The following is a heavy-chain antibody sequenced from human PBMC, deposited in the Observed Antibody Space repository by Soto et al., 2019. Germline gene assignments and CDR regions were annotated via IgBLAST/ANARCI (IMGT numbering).Heavy chain of an antibody. CDR2: IYYSGST. J-gene: IGHJ4*02. Sequence: SETLSLTYTVSGGSISSYYWSWIRQPPGKGLEWIGYIYYSGSTNYNPSLKSRVTISVDTSKNQFSLKLSSVTAADTAVYYCARGAHYYDSSGYYRFDYWGQGTLVTAPQ. V-gene: IGHV4-59*01. D-gene: IGHD3-22*01. CDR3: ARGAHYYDSSGYYRFDY. CDR1: GGSISSYY.